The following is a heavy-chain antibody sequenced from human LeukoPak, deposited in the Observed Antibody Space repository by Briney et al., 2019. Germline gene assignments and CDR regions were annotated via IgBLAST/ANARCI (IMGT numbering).Heavy chain of an antibody. CDR1: GGSISNYY. CDR2: ISYSGRT. D-gene: IGHD2-2*01. CDR3: ARGQRYCSSTTCPIDY. Sequence: PSETLSLTCTVSGGSISNYYWNWIRQPPGKGLEWIGYISYSGRTNYNPSLKSRVTISADTSKNQFSLKLRSVTAADTAVYYCARGQRYCSSTTCPIDYWGQGTLVTVSS. J-gene: IGHJ4*02. V-gene: IGHV4-59*01.